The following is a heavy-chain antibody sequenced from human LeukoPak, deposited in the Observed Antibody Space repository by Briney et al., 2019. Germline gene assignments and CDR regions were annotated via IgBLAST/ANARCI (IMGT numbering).Heavy chain of an antibody. Sequence: ASVKVSCKASGGTFNSYAISWLRQAPGQGLEWMGRIIPIFGTANYAQKFQGRVTITTDESTSTAYMELSSLRSEDTAVYYCAREVDSSSWYYFDYWGQGTLVTVSS. V-gene: IGHV1-69*05. CDR3: AREVDSSSWYYFDY. J-gene: IGHJ4*02. CDR1: GGTFNSYA. D-gene: IGHD6-13*01. CDR2: IIPIFGTA.